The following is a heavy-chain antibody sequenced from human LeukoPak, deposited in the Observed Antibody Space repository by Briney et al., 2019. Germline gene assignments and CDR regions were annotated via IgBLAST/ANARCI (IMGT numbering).Heavy chain of an antibody. Sequence: SETLSLTCTVSGGSISSGSYYWGWIRQPPGKGLEWIGSIYHSGSTYYNPSLKSRVTISVDTSKNQFSLKLSSVTAADTAVYYCARLLDWAALWGQGTMVTVSS. CDR1: GGSISSGSYY. CDR3: ARLLDWAAL. J-gene: IGHJ3*01. D-gene: IGHD6-6*01. CDR2: IYHSGST. V-gene: IGHV4-39*07.